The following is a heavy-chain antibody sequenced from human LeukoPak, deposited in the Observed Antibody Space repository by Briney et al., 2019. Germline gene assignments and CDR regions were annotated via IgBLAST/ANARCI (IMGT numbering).Heavy chain of an antibody. J-gene: IGHJ6*03. CDR3: ARDSRRIAALYYYYYYMDV. CDR1: GGTFSSYA. D-gene: IGHD6-6*01. Sequence: GSSVKVSCKASGGTFSSYAISWVRQALGQGLEWMGGIIPIFGTANYAQKFQGRVTITTDESTSTAYMELSSLRSEDTAVYYCARDSRRIAALYYYYYYMDVWGKGTTVTVSS. CDR2: IIPIFGTA. V-gene: IGHV1-69*05.